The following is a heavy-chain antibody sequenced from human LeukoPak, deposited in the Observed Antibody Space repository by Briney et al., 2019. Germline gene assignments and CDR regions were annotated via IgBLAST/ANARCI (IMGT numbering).Heavy chain of an antibody. J-gene: IGHJ5*02. Sequence: SETLSLTCTVSGGSINNYYWTWIRQPPGKGLEWIGYINYSGGTNYNPSLNSRVTISVDTSKNHFSLKVSSVTAADTAVYYCARVKGYSNSYNWFDPWGQGTLVTVSS. V-gene: IGHV4-59*01. CDR3: ARVKGYSNSYNWFDP. D-gene: IGHD4-11*01. CDR1: GGSINNYY. CDR2: INYSGGT.